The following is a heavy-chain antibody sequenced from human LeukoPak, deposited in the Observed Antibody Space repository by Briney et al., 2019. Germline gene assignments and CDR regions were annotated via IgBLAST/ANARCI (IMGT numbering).Heavy chain of an antibody. CDR3: ARGAYCSSINCYGFDY. Sequence: TSETLSLTCTVSGGSISSYYWSWIRQPAGKGLESIGHISTSGSTNYNPSLKSRVTMSVDTSKNQFSLKLSSVTAADTAVYYCARGAYCSSINCYGFDYWGQGTQVTASS. CDR1: GGSISSYY. D-gene: IGHD2-2*01. CDR2: ISTSGST. J-gene: IGHJ4*02. V-gene: IGHV4-4*07.